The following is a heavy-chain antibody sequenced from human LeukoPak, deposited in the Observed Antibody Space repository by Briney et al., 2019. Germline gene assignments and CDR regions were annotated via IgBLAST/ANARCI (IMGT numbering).Heavy chain of an antibody. V-gene: IGHV3-11*04. CDR3: ARSYYGSGSYSALAY. CDR2: ISSSGSTI. Sequence: PGGSLRLSCAASGFTFSDYYMSWIRQAPGKGLEWVLYISSSGSTIYYADSVKGRFTTSRDNSKNTLYLQMNSLRAEDTAVYYCARSYYGSGSYSALAYWGQGTLVTVSS. CDR1: GFTFSDYY. J-gene: IGHJ4*02. D-gene: IGHD3-10*01.